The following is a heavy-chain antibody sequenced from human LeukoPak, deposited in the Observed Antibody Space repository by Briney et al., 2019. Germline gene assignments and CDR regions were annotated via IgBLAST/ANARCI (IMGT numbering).Heavy chain of an antibody. J-gene: IGHJ4*02. V-gene: IGHV4-38-2*01. CDR1: GYSLSSGYY. Sequence: PSETLSLTCAVSGYSLSSGYYWGWIRQPPGKGLEWIGSIYHSGSTYYNPSLKSRVTISVDTSKNKFSLKLSSVTAADTAVYYCARHDDFWSGWSFDYWGQGTLVTVSS. D-gene: IGHD3-3*01. CDR3: ARHDDFWSGWSFDY. CDR2: IYHSGST.